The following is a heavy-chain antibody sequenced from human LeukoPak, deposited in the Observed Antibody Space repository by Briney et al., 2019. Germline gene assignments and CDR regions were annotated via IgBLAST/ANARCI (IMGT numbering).Heavy chain of an antibody. CDR1: GFTFSAAA. D-gene: IGHD3-10*01. V-gene: IGHV3-73*01. J-gene: IGHJ6*03. CDR3: TREASSNYYYYMDV. Sequence: PGGSLRLSCAASGFTFSAAAMHWVRQASGKGLEWVGRIRRKAHSYATAYGASVKGRFTISRDDSKNTAYPQMNSLKTEDTAVYYCTREASSNYYYYMDVWSKGTTVTVSS. CDR2: IRRKAHSYAT.